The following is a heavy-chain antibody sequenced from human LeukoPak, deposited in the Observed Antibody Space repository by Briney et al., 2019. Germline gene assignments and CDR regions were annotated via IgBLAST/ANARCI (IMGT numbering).Heavy chain of an antibody. CDR1: GYSFTSYW. D-gene: IGHD4-11*01. Sequence: GESLKISCKGSGYSFTSYWIGWVRQMPGKGLEWMGIIYPGDSDTRYSPSFQGQVTISAHKSISTAYLQWSSLKASDTAMYYCARHAYSNYGYYYYGMDVWGQGTTVTVSS. V-gene: IGHV5-51*01. CDR2: IYPGDSDT. J-gene: IGHJ6*02. CDR3: ARHAYSNYGYYYYGMDV.